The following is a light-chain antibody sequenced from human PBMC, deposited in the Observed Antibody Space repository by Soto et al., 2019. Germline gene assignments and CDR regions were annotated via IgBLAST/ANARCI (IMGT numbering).Light chain of an antibody. CDR3: QSYDSSLSGWV. J-gene: IGLJ3*02. V-gene: IGLV1-40*01. CDR1: SSNIGAGYD. Sequence: QSVLTQPPSVSGAPGQRVTISCTGSSSNIGAGYDVHWYQQLPGTAPKLLIFGNNNRPSGVPNRFSGYKYGTFTTLAITGLLAEDEADYYCQSYDSSLSGWVFGGGTMLTVL. CDR2: GNN.